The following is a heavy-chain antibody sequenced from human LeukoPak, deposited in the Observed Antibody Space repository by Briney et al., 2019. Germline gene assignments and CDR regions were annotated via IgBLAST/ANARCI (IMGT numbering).Heavy chain of an antibody. D-gene: IGHD3-22*01. CDR3: ARAYYYDSSGYYGPSWFDP. CDR1: GFTFSSYS. V-gene: IGHV3-21*01. Sequence: PGGSLRLSCAASGFTFSSYSMNWVRQAPGKGLEWVSSISSSSSYIYYADSVKGRFTISRDNAKNSLYLQMNSLRAEDTAVYYCARAYYYDSSGYYGPSWFDPWGQGTLVTVSS. CDR2: ISSSSSYI. J-gene: IGHJ5*02.